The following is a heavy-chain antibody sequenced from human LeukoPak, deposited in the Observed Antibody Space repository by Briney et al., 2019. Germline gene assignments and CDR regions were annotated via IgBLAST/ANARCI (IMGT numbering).Heavy chain of an antibody. J-gene: IGHJ5*02. Sequence: GRSLRLSCAASGFTFSSYAMHWVRQAPGKGLEWVAVISYDGSNKYYADSVKGRFTISRDNSKNTLYLQMNSLRAEDTAVYYCAREDCSSTSCYWGYNWFDPWGQGTLVTVSS. CDR2: ISYDGSNK. CDR3: AREDCSSTSCYWGYNWFDP. D-gene: IGHD2-2*01. V-gene: IGHV3-30*01. CDR1: GFTFSSYA.